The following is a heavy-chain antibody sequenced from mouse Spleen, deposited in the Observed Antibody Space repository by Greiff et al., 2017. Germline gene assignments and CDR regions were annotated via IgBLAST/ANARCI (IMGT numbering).Heavy chain of an antibody. Sequence: EVQLVESGPGLVKPSQSLSLTCSVTGYSITSGYYWNWIRQFPGNKLEWMGYISYDGSNNYNPSLKNRISITRDTSKNQFFLKLNSVTTEDTATYYCARDGNYLWFAYWGQGTLVTVSA. D-gene: IGHD2-1*01. J-gene: IGHJ3*01. CDR1: GYSITSGYY. CDR3: ARDGNYLWFAY. V-gene: IGHV3-6*01. CDR2: ISYDGSN.